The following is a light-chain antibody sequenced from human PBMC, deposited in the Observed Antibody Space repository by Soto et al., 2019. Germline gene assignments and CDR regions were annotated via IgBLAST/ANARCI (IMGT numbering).Light chain of an antibody. CDR1: QSVSRN. CDR2: DAS. CDR3: QQYNNWLWT. V-gene: IGKV3-15*01. Sequence: EIVMTQSPATLSVSPGERATLSCRASQSVSRNVAWYQQKPGQAPRLLIHDASTRATGISVRFSGSGSGTEFTLTISSLQSEYFAVSNCQQYNNWLWTFGQGTKVEIK. J-gene: IGKJ1*01.